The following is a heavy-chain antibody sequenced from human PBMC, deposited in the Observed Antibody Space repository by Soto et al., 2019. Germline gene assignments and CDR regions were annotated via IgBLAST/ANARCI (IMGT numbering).Heavy chain of an antibody. V-gene: IGHV3-23*01. CDR2: ISGSGGST. CDR3: ATKEALQLVD. CDR1: GFNFSSYA. Sequence: EVQLLESGGGLVQPGGSLRLSCAASGFNFSSYAMNWVRQAPGKGLEWVSAISGSGGSTYYADSVKGRFTISRDNSKNALYPQMNSLRAEDTAVYYCATKEALQLVDWGQGTLVTVSS. D-gene: IGHD6-13*01. J-gene: IGHJ4*02.